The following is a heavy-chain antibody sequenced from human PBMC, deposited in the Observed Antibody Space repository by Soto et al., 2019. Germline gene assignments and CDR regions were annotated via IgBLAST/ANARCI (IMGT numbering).Heavy chain of an antibody. CDR3: TRDWEITVSTWSFGGF. J-gene: IGHJ4*02. CDR2: IIPFHGVT. D-gene: IGHD3-10*01. V-gene: IGHV1-69*08. Sequence: QVQLVQSGAEVKKPGSSVKVSCKASGGTFSPYTINWVRQAPGQGLEWMGRIIPFHGVTNYAQKFQARVTSTADKSTSTAYMEQSGLRFEDTAMYYCTRDWEITVSTWSFGGFWGRGTLVTVSS. CDR1: GGTFSPYT.